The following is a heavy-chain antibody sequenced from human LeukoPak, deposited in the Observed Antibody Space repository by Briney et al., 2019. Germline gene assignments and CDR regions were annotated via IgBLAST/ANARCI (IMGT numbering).Heavy chain of an antibody. V-gene: IGHV3-20*04. CDR3: AREGDCSSTSCYAFDI. CDR1: GFTFDDYG. J-gene: IGHJ3*02. CDR2: INWNGGST. Sequence: GGSLRLSCAASGFTFDDYGMSWVRQAPGKGLEWVSGINWNGGSTGYADSVKGRFTISRDNAKNSLYLQMNSMRAEDTALYYCAREGDCSSTSCYAFDIWGQGTMVTVSS. D-gene: IGHD2-2*01.